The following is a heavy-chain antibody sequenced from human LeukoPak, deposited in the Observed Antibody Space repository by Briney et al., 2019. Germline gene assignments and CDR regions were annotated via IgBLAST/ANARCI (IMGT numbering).Heavy chain of an antibody. Sequence: ASVKVSCKASGYTFTSYDINWVRQATGQGLEWMGWMNPNSGNTGYAQKFQGRVTMTTDTSTSTAYMELRSLRSDDTAVYYCARDFEYRYFDYWGQGTLVTVSS. CDR2: MNPNSGNT. CDR1: GYTFTSYD. D-gene: IGHD6-6*01. V-gene: IGHV1-8*02. CDR3: ARDFEYRYFDY. J-gene: IGHJ4*02.